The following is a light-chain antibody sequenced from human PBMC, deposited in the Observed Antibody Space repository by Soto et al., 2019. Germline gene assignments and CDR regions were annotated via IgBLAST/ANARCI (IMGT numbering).Light chain of an antibody. Sequence: EIVMTQSPATLSVSPGERATISCRASQNVRSNLAWYKQKRGQAPRLLIYGASTRATGIPDRFSGSGSETEFTLTISSLLSEDFAVYYCHQYNNWPRTFGQGTKVDI. V-gene: IGKV3-15*01. J-gene: IGKJ1*01. CDR3: HQYNNWPRT. CDR2: GAS. CDR1: QNVRSN.